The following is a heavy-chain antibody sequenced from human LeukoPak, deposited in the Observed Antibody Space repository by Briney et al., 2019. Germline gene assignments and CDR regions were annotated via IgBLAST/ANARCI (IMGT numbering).Heavy chain of an antibody. CDR2: IYHSGNT. CDR3: ARSTWSGRFVVAVPAAHWFDP. D-gene: IGHD2-15*01. V-gene: IGHV4-39*06. Sequence: SETLSLTCTVSGGSINSYNSYWGWIRQPPGKGLEWIGSIYHSGNTDFNPSLKSRVTMSVDTSKNQFALKLSSVTAADTAVYYCARSTWSGRFVVAVPAAHWFDPWGQGTLVTVSS. J-gene: IGHJ5*02. CDR1: GGSINSYNSY.